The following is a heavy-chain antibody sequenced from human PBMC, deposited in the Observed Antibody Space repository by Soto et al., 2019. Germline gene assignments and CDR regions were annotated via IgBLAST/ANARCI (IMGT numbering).Heavy chain of an antibody. CDR3: AKDGGYCSGGSCLKSDYYYYGMDV. CDR1: GFTFDDYA. V-gene: IGHV3-9*01. D-gene: IGHD2-15*01. J-gene: IGHJ6*02. Sequence: EVQLVESGGGLVQPGRSLRLSCAASGFTFDDYAMHWVRQAPGKGLEWVSGISWNSVSIGYADSVKGRFTISRDNAKNSLYLQMNSLRAEDTALYYCAKDGGYCSGGSCLKSDYYYYGMDVWGQGTTVTVSS. CDR2: ISWNSVSI.